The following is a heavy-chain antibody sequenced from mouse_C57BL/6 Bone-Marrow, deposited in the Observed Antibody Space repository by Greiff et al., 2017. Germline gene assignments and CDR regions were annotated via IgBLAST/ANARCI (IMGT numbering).Heavy chain of an antibody. J-gene: IGHJ3*01. D-gene: IGHD1-1*01. Sequence: VQLQQSGAELVRPGASVKLSCTASGFNIKDDYMHWVKQRPEQGLEWIGWIDPENGDTEYASKFQGKATITADTSSNTAYLQLSSLTSEDTAVYYCTTLFYYYGEVFAYWGQGTLVTVSA. CDR3: TTLFYYYGEVFAY. CDR2: IDPENGDT. V-gene: IGHV14-4*01. CDR1: GFNIKDDY.